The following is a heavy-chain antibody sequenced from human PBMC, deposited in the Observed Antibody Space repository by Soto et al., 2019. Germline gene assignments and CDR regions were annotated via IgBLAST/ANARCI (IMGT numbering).Heavy chain of an antibody. D-gene: IGHD2-2*01. J-gene: IGHJ6*02. CDR3: ATEVLGRPGESAAPYYYGMDV. CDR1: GYTFTSYY. CDR2: INPSGGST. V-gene: IGHV1-46*01. Sequence: RASVKVSCKASGYTFTSYYMHWVRQAPGQGLEWMGIINPSGGSTSYAQKFQGRVTVTRDTSTSTVYMELSSLGSEATAVYYCATEVLGRPGESAAPYYYGMDVWGQGTTVTVSS.